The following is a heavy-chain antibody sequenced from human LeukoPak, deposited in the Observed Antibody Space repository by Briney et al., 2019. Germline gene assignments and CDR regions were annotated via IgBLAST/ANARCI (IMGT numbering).Heavy chain of an antibody. Sequence: GGSLRLSCAASGFTFSSYAMSWVRQAPGKGLEWVSAISGSGGSTYYADPVKGRFTISRDNSKNTLHLQMNSLRAEDTAVYYCAKAYCSSTSCYADYWGQGTLVTVSS. CDR2: ISGSGGST. CDR1: GFTFSSYA. V-gene: IGHV3-23*01. D-gene: IGHD2-2*01. J-gene: IGHJ4*02. CDR3: AKAYCSSTSCYADY.